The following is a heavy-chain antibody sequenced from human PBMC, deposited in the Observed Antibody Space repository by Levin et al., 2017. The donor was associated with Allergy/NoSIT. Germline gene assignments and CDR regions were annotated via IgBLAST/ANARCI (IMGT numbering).Heavy chain of an antibody. J-gene: IGHJ4*02. CDR1: GFTFSSYG. CDR3: AKGWWVTVTTSPFDY. D-gene: IGHD4-17*01. Sequence: GGSLRLSCAASGFTFSSYGMHWVRQAPGKGLEWVAVISYDGSNKYYADSVKGRFTISRDNSKNTLYLQMNSLRAEDTAVYYCAKGWWVTVTTSPFDYWGQGTLVTVSS. CDR2: ISYDGSNK. V-gene: IGHV3-30*18.